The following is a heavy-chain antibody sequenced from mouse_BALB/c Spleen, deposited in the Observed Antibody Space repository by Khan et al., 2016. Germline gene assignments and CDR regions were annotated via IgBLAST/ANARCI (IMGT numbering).Heavy chain of an antibody. J-gene: IGHJ4*01. Sequence: EVKLEESGGGLVQPGGSLRLSCATSGFTFTDYYMSWVRQPPGKALEWLGFIRNKANGYTTENSASVKGRFTISRDNSQSILYLQMNTLRAEDSATYYCARDMEGYDDAMDYWGQGTSVTVSS. CDR2: IRNKANGYTT. CDR3: ARDMEGYDDAMDY. CDR1: GFTFTDYY. V-gene: IGHV7-3*02. D-gene: IGHD2-2*01.